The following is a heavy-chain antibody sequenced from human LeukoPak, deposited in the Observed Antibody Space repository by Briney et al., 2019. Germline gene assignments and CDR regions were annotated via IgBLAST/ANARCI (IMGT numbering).Heavy chain of an antibody. D-gene: IGHD3-22*01. CDR2: MNPSGST. CDR1: GGSFSGYH. V-gene: IGHV4-34*01. Sequence: SEILSLTCAVYGGSFSGYHWTWIRQTPEKGLEWIGEMNPSGSTSYNPSLKSRVTISVDTSKNQFSLKFSSVTAADTAVYYFARGRQDVTMIVVVMTAVSYYLDVWGKGTTVTVS. J-gene: IGHJ6*03. CDR3: ARGRQDVTMIVVVMTAVSYYLDV.